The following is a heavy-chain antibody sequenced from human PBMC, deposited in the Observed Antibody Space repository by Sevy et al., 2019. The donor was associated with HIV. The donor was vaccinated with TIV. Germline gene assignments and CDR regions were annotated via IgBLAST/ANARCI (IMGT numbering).Heavy chain of an antibody. Sequence: GGSLRLSCAASGFTFSSHWMSWVRQAPGKGLEWVATMKEDGSEKSYVDSVKGRFTISRDNAKNSLYLQMNSLGVDDTALYYCVREGLGGFSYSLDCWGQGTLVTVSS. CDR3: VREGLGGFSYSLDC. V-gene: IGHV3-7*01. J-gene: IGHJ4*02. CDR1: GFTFSSHW. D-gene: IGHD5-18*01. CDR2: MKEDGSEK.